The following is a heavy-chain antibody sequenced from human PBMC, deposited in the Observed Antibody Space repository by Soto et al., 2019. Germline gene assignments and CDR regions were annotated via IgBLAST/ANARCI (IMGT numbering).Heavy chain of an antibody. CDR3: ARDLVEGALNGFDV. D-gene: IGHD3-16*01. CDR1: GLTFSSSS. Sequence: GGSLRLSCAASGLTFSSSSMNWVRQAPGKGLEWVSTISSGSTYIYYADSVKGRFSVSRDNAKNSLYLQLNSLRVEDTAVYYCARDLVEGALNGFDVWGQGTMVTVSS. V-gene: IGHV3-21*01. CDR2: ISSGSTYI. J-gene: IGHJ3*01.